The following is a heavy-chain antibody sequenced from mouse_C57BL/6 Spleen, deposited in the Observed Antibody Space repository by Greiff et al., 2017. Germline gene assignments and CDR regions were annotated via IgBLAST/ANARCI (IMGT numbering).Heavy chain of an antibody. J-gene: IGHJ4*01. D-gene: IGHD1-1*01. CDR2: IDPSDSYT. CDR1: GYTFTSYW. Sequence: VQLQQPGAELVRPGTSVKLSCKASGYTFTSYWMHWVKQRPGQGLEWIGVIDPSDSYTNYNQKFKGKATLTVDTSSSTAYMQLSSLTSEDSAVYYCARRVNYYGSSAMDYWGQGTLVTVSS. CDR3: ARRVNYYGSSAMDY. V-gene: IGHV1-59*01.